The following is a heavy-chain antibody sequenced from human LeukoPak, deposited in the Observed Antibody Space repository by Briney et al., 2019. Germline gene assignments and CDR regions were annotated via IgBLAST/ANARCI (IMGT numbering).Heavy chain of an antibody. CDR1: GFTLSSYW. D-gene: IGHD3-22*01. CDR3: ARAPSEIGGYYPEYFRH. J-gene: IGHJ1*01. CDR2: IKSDGRT. V-gene: IGHV3-74*01. Sequence: GGSLRLSCAASGFTLSSYWMHWVRQAPGKGLVWVSRIKSDGRTNYADSVEGRFTISRDNAKNTVSLQMNSLRAEDTGVYYCARAPSEIGGYYPEYFRHWGQGTLVIDSS.